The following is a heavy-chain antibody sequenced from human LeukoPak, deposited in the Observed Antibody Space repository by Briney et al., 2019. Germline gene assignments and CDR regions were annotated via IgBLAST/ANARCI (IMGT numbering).Heavy chain of an antibody. CDR3: TTITMVSHFDH. D-gene: IGHD3-10*01. Sequence: PGGSLRLSCAASGFTFSSYAMDWVRQAPGKGLEWVGRIKTKTDGGTTDCAAPVNGRFTISRDDSKSTLYVEMNSLTTEDTAVYWCTTITMVSHFDHWGQGTLVTVSS. V-gene: IGHV3-15*01. CDR1: GFTFSSYA. J-gene: IGHJ4*02. CDR2: IKTKTDGGTT.